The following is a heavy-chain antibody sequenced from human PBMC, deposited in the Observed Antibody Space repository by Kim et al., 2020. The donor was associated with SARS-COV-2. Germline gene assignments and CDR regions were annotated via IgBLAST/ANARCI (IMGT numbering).Heavy chain of an antibody. D-gene: IGHD2-15*01. V-gene: IGHV4-39*01. CDR1: GGSISSSSYY. CDR3: ARHGAPTPFDY. J-gene: IGHJ4*02. Sequence: SETLSLTYTVSGGSISSSSYYWGWIRQPPGKGLEWIGSIYYSGSTYYNPSLKSRVTISVDTSKNQFSLKLSSVTAADTAVYYCARHGAPTPFDYWGQGTLVTVSS. CDR2: IYYSGST.